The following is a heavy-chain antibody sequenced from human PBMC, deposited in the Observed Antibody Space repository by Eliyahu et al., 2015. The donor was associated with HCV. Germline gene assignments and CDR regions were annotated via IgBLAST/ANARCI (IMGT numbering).Heavy chain of an antibody. V-gene: IGHV1-69*18. Sequence: QVQLVQSGAEXKKPGSSVKVSCKASGGSFRSYAVSWVRXAPGQGLQWMGTIIPIFSTTNYAPKFQGRVTITADESASTAYMELSSLKSEDTAVYYCARSASKFAGAFDLWGQGTMVTVSS. CDR1: GGSFRSYA. CDR3: ARSASKFAGAFDL. J-gene: IGHJ3*01. CDR2: IIPIFSTT. D-gene: IGHD2-2*01.